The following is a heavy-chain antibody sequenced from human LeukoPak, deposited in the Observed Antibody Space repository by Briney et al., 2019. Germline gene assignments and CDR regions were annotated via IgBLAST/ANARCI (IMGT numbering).Heavy chain of an antibody. CDR1: GYTLTELS. D-gene: IGHD3-22*01. Sequence: ASVKVSCKVSGYTLTELSMHWVRQAPGKGLEWMGGFDPEDGETIYAQKFQGRVTMTRDTSISTAYMELSRLRSDDTAVYYCARGAYYYDSSGYYYWGQGTLVTVSS. CDR2: FDPEDGET. V-gene: IGHV1-24*01. J-gene: IGHJ4*02. CDR3: ARGAYYYDSSGYYY.